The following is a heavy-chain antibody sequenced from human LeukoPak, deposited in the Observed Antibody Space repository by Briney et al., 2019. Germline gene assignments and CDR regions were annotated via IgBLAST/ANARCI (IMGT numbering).Heavy chain of an antibody. J-gene: IGHJ4*02. D-gene: IGHD6-19*01. CDR3: ARGHSSGWYFDY. CDR2: IYYSGST. CDR1: GGSISVYY. V-gene: IGHV4-59*08. Sequence: PSETLSLTCTVSGGSISVYYWSWIRQPPGKGLEWIGYIYYSGSTNYNPSLKSRVTISVDTSKNQFSLKLSSVTAADTAVYYCARGHSSGWYFDYWGQGTLVTVSS.